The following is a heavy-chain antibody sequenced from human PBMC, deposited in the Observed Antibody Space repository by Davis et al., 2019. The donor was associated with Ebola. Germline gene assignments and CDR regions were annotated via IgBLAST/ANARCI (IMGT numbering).Heavy chain of an antibody. D-gene: IGHD6-25*01. V-gene: IGHV4-39*07. CDR3: ARGGGYGGYGMDV. CDR1: GGSISSSGYY. CDR2: INHSGRT. J-gene: IGHJ6*02. Sequence: MPSETLSLTCTVSGGSISSSGYYWNWIRQPPGKGLEWIGEINHSGRTNYNPSLKSRVTMSVDTSKNQFSLRVRSVTAADTAVYYCARGGGYGGYGMDVWGQGTTVTVSS.